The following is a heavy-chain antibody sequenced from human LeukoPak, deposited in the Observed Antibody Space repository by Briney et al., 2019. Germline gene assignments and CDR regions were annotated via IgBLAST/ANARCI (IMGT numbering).Heavy chain of an antibody. Sequence: PGGSLRLSCTASGFTFSSYAMTWVRQAPGKGLEWVSGLTGSGGNTYYADSVKGRFTISRDNGKNSVYLQMNSLRDEDTAVYYCAGGVYGYNAFDYWGQGTLVSVSS. CDR1: GFTFSSYA. V-gene: IGHV3-23*01. CDR3: AGGVYGYNAFDY. CDR2: LTGSGGNT. J-gene: IGHJ4*02. D-gene: IGHD5/OR15-5a*01.